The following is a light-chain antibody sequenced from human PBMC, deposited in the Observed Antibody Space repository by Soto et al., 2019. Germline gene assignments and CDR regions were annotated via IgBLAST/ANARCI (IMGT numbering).Light chain of an antibody. V-gene: IGKV3-11*01. CDR3: QQYTNWPLMYT. Sequence: EIVLTQSPGTLSLSPGERATLSCRASQSVSSFLAWYQQKPGQAPRLLIYDTSNRATGIPARFSGSGSGTDFTLTISSLEPEDFAVYYCQQYTNWPLMYTFGQGTKLEIK. CDR1: QSVSSF. J-gene: IGKJ2*01. CDR2: DTS.